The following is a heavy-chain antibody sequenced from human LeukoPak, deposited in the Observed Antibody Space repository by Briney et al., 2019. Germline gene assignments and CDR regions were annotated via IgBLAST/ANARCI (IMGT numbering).Heavy chain of an antibody. D-gene: IGHD1-20*01. V-gene: IGHV3-21*01. Sequence: GGSLRLSRAASGFTFSSYSMNWVRQAPGKGLEWVSSISSGSSYIYYADSVKGRFTISRDNAKNSLYLQMNSLRVEDTAVYYCVPLNWNPPGDFDRWGQGTLVTVSS. CDR3: VPLNWNPPGDFDR. J-gene: IGHJ4*02. CDR1: GFTFSSYS. CDR2: ISSGSSYI.